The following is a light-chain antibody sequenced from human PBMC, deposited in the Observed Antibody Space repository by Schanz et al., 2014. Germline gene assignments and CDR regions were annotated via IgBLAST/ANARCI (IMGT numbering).Light chain of an antibody. V-gene: IGLV2-18*02. CDR1: SSDVGSYDR. Sequence: QSALTQPPSVSGSPGQSVTISCTGTSSDVGSYDRVSWYQQPPGTAPKLMIYEVINRPSGVPDRFSGSKSGNTASLTISGLRAEDEADYYCLSYTTTSTWVFGGGTKLTVL. J-gene: IGLJ3*02. CDR2: EVI. CDR3: LSYTTTSTWV.